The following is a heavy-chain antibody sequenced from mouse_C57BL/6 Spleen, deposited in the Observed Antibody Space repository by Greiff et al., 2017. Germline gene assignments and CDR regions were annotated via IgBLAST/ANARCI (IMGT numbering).Heavy chain of an antibody. CDR2: IWSGGST. CDR1: GFSLTSYG. Sequence: VKLQESGPGLVQPSQSLSITCTVSGFSLTSYGVHWVRQSPGKGLEWLGEIWSGGSTDYNAAFISRLSISKNNSKSQVFFKMNSLQADDAAIYCCARPYYYGSLAWFAYWGQGTLVTVSA. D-gene: IGHD1-1*01. CDR3: ARPYYYGSLAWFAY. V-gene: IGHV2-2*01. J-gene: IGHJ3*01.